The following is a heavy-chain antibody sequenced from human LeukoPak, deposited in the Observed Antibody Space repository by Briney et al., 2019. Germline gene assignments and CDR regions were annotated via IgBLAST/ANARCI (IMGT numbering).Heavy chain of an antibody. D-gene: IGHD6-6*01. Sequence: ASVKVSCKASGGTFSSYAISWVRQAPGQGLEWMGRIIPILGIANYAQKFQGRVTITADKSTSTAYMELSSLRSDDTAVYYCARDETARHSFFDYWGQGTLVTVSS. J-gene: IGHJ4*02. V-gene: IGHV1-69*04. CDR3: ARDETARHSFFDY. CDR2: IIPILGIA. CDR1: GGTFSSYA.